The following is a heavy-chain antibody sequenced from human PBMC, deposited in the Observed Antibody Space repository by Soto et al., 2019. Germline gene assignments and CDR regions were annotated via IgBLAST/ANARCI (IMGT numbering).Heavy chain of an antibody. J-gene: IGHJ4*02. CDR1: GFTFDDYA. Sequence: EVQLVESGGGLVQPGRSLRLSCAASGFTFDDYAMHWVRQAPGKGLEWVSGISWNSGSIGYADSVKGRFTISRDNAKNSLSLQMTSLRAEDTALYYCAKDTSLLVVAATGGFDYWGQGTLVTVSS. CDR3: AKDTSLLVVAATGGFDY. CDR2: ISWNSGSI. D-gene: IGHD2-15*01. V-gene: IGHV3-9*01.